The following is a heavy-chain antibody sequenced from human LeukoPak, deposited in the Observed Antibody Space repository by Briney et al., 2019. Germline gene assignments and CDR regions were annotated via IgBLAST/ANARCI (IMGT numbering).Heavy chain of an antibody. J-gene: IGHJ3*01. D-gene: IGHD2-2*01. CDR2: MNPNSGNT. V-gene: IGHV1-8*03. Sequence: ASVKVSCKASGYTFTNYDINWLRQATGQGPEWMGWMNPNSGNTGFAQKFQGRVALTRDTSITTAYMELSNLKSDDTAVYYCASAHCSGSSCFWGAFEFWGQGTLATVSS. CDR1: GYTFTNYD. CDR3: ASAHCSGSSCFWGAFEF.